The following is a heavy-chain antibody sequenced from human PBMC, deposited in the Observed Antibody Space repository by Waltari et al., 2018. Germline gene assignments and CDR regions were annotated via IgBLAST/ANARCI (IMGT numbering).Heavy chain of an antibody. CDR1: GGTFSSYA. D-gene: IGHD4-17*01. CDR2: SIPIFSTA. V-gene: IGHV1-69*01. Sequence: QVQLVQSGAEVKKPGPSVTVPCKPSGGTFSSYALSWVRQAPGQGLEWMGGSIPIFSTANYAQKYQGRRTITADETTSTAYMELSSLRSEDTAVYYCARIVYGDLDYWGQGTLVTVSS. J-gene: IGHJ4*02. CDR3: ARIVYGDLDY.